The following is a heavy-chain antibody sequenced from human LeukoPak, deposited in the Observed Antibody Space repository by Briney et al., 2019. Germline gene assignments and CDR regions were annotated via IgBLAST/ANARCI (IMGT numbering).Heavy chain of an antibody. CDR1: GYTFTGYY. CDR3: ASSEYYDRLYYFDY. D-gene: IGHD3-22*01. Sequence: GASVKVSFKASGYTFTGYYMHWVRQAPGQGLEWMGWINPNSGGTNYAQKFQGRVTMTRDTSISTAYMELSRLRSDDTAVYYCASSEYYDRLYYFDYWGQGTLVTVSS. V-gene: IGHV1-2*02. J-gene: IGHJ4*02. CDR2: INPNSGGT.